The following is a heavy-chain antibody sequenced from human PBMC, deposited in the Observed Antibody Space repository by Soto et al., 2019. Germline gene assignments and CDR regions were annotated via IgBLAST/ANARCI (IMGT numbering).Heavy chain of an antibody. V-gene: IGHV4-59*08. CDR2: IYYSGST. CDR3: ARQNYDYVWGSYRYTVPRPFDY. Sequence: QVQLQESGPGLLKPSETLSLTCTVSGGSIISYYWSWIRQPPGKGLEWIGYIYYSGSTNYNPSLKSRVTISVDTSKNQFSLKLSSVTAADTAVYYCARQNYDYVWGSYRYTVPRPFDYWGQGTLVTVSS. J-gene: IGHJ4*02. CDR1: GGSIISYY. D-gene: IGHD3-16*02.